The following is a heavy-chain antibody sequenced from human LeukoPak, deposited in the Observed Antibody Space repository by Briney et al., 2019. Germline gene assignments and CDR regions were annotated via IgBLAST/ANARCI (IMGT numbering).Heavy chain of an antibody. CDR2: IRSEADGGTL. CDR1: GFPFSSYW. Sequence: GGSLRLSCVASGFPFSSYWMTWVRQAPGKGLEWVGRIRSEADGGTLDYAALVKGRFTISRDASKNTLCLQMNSLKTEDTAVYYCTTVIMGTPKDDYWGQGTLVTVSS. J-gene: IGHJ4*02. V-gene: IGHV3-15*01. D-gene: IGHD4-23*01. CDR3: TTVIMGTPKDDY.